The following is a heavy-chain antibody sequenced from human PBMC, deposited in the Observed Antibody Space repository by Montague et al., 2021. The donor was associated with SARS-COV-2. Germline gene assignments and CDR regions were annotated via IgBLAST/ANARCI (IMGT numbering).Heavy chain of an antibody. D-gene: IGHD3-10*01. CDR2: ISYSGRX. J-gene: IGHJ6*03. CDR3: ASSYYYGSGTYVYNYYMDV. CDR1: GGSVSSSPYN. V-gene: IGHV4-39*01. Sequence: SDTLSLTRTVSGGSVSSSPYNWGWIRQPPGRGLEWVGSISYSGRXYFSPSLKSRLTISVDSSENQFSLRLSSVTAADTAVYSCASSYYYGSGTYVYNYYMDVWGKGTTVTVSS.